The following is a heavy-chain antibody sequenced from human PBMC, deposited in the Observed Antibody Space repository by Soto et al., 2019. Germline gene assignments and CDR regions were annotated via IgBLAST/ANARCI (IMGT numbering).Heavy chain of an antibody. V-gene: IGHV1-69*02. D-gene: IGHD3-10*01. J-gene: IGHJ4*02. CDR3: ASSYGSGYRAFDY. CDR2: VNPIVSMS. CDR1: GDTFNFYS. Sequence: QVQLVQSGAEVKRPGSSVKVSCKASGDTFNFYSINWVRQAPGLGLEWMGRVNPIVSMSNYAQKFQGRVTLTPEXXTSTAYMELSSLRSEDTAIYYCASSYGSGYRAFDYWGQGALVTVSS.